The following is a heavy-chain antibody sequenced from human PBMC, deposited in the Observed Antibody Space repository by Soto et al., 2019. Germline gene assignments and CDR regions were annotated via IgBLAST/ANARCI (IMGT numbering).Heavy chain of an antibody. J-gene: IGHJ6*02. CDR1: GFTFSSFG. V-gene: IGHV3-30*18. CDR3: AKDQDIVAAPRPGYYFYGMDV. CDR2: ISYDGTNK. Sequence: GGSLRLSCAASGFTFSSFGMHWVRQAPGKGLEWVAVISYDGTNKYSADSVKGRFTISRDNSKNTLYLQMNSLRAEDTSVYYCAKDQDIVAAPRPGYYFYGMDVWGQGTTVTVSS. D-gene: IGHD5-12*01.